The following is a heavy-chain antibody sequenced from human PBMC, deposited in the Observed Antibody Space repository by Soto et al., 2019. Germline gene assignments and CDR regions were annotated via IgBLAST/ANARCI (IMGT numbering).Heavy chain of an antibody. CDR2: IIPIFGAA. CDR3: ARGYYGSGSWGPYDAFDI. J-gene: IGHJ3*02. Sequence: SVKVSCKASGGTFSSYAISWVRQAPGQGLEWMGGIIPIFGAANYAQKFQGRVTITADESTSTAYMELSSLRSEDTAVYYCARGYYGSGSWGPYDAFDIWGQGTMVTVSS. D-gene: IGHD3-10*01. CDR1: GGTFSSYA. V-gene: IGHV1-69*13.